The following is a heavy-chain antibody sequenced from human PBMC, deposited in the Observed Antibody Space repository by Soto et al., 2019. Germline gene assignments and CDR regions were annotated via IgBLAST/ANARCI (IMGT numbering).Heavy chain of an antibody. CDR1: GYSFTSYG. CDR2: ISAYNGNT. J-gene: IGHJ4*02. V-gene: IGHV1-18*01. D-gene: IGHD6-19*01. CDR3: ARERAVAGSFYFEY. Sequence: QVHLVQSGAEVKKPGASVKVSCKASGYSFTSYGISWVRQAPGQGLEWMGWISAYNGNTNYAQKLQGRVTMTTDTPTTTAYMELRSLRSDDTAVYYCARERAVAGSFYFEYWGQGTLVTVSS.